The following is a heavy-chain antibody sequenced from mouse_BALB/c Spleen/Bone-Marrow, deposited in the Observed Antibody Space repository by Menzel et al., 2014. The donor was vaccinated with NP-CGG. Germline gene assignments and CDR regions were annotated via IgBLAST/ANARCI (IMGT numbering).Heavy chain of an antibody. J-gene: IGHJ1*01. CDR2: ISSGSSTI. Sequence: EVKLVESGGGLVQPGGSRKLSCAASGFTFSSFGMHWVRQAPEKGLEWVAYISSGSSTIYYADTVKGRFTISRDNPKNALFLQMTSRRSEDTAMYYCARWGGYFDVWGAGTTVTVST. V-gene: IGHV5-17*02. CDR3: ARWGGYFDV. CDR1: GFTFSSFG.